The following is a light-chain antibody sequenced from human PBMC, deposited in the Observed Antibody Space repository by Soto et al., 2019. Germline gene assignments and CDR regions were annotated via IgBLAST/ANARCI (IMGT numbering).Light chain of an antibody. V-gene: IGLV2-14*01. CDR3: SSYTTSDTPVI. J-gene: IGLJ2*01. Sequence: QSALTQPASVSGSPGQSITISCTGTTSDVGGYNYVSWYQQQPGKAPKLMIYEVSHRPSGVSNRFSGSKSGNTASLTISGLQAEDEADYYCSSYTTSDTPVIFGGGTQLTVL. CDR1: TSDVGGYNY. CDR2: EVS.